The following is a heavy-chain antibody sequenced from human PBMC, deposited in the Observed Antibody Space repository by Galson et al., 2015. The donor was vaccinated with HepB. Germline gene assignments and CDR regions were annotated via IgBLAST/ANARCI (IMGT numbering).Heavy chain of an antibody. CDR1: GGSISSYY. J-gene: IGHJ4*02. CDR3: ARDPGGIAEAGIYDY. V-gene: IGHV4-59*01. Sequence: LSLTCTVSGGSISSYYWSWIRQTPGEGLEWIGYIYSSGRTTYNPSLESRVTISVDTSKNQFSLRLSSVTAADTAVYYCARDPGGIAEAGIYDYWGQGTLVTVSS. CDR2: IYSSGRT. D-gene: IGHD6-13*01.